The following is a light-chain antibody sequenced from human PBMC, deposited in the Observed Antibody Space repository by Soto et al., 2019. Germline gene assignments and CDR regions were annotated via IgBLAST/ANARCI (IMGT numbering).Light chain of an antibody. Sequence: QSALTQHASVSGSLGQSITISCTGTSSDVGGYDYVSWYRQHPGKVPKLIIYEVNKRPSGVSNRFSGSKSANTASLTISGLQPDDEADYYCSSFTSSSTQVFGGGTKLTVL. V-gene: IGLV2-14*01. J-gene: IGLJ3*02. CDR3: SSFTSSSTQV. CDR2: EVN. CDR1: SSDVGGYDY.